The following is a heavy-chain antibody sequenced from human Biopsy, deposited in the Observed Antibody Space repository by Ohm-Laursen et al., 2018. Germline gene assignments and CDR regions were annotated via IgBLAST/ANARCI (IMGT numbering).Heavy chain of an antibody. CDR1: GFPFTGFS. CDR3: ARGGAGGGDY. J-gene: IGHJ4*02. D-gene: IGHD2-15*01. CDR2: INRDESST. V-gene: IGHV3-74*01. Sequence: SLRLSCAAFGFPFTGFSMDRVRQAPGKGLVWVSRINRDESSTSYADFVKGRFTISRDNAKNTLYLQMNSLRAEDTAVYYCARGGAGGGDYWGQGTLVTVSS.